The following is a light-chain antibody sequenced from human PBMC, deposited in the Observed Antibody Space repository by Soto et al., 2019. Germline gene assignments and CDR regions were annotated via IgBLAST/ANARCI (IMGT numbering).Light chain of an antibody. CDR3: AAWDDSLTGVV. CDR1: SSNIGSNT. J-gene: IGLJ2*01. V-gene: IGLV1-44*01. Sequence: QSVLTQPPSASGTPGQRVTISCSGSSSNIGSNTVNWYQQLPGTAPKLLIYSNNQRPSGVPDRFSGSKSGTSASLAISRLQSDDEADYCCAAWDDSLTGVVFGGGTKLTVL. CDR2: SNN.